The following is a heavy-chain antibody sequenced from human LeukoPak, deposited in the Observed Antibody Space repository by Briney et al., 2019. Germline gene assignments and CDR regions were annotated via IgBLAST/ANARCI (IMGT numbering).Heavy chain of an antibody. Sequence: GGSLRLSCAASGFTVSSNYLSWVRQAPGKGLEWVSVIYSGGSSYYTDSVKGGFTISRDNSKNTLYLQMNSLRAQDTAVYYCARGRTEYDAFDIWGQGTMVTVSS. CDR3: ARGRTEYDAFDI. V-gene: IGHV3-66*01. CDR1: GFTVSSNY. J-gene: IGHJ3*02. CDR2: IYSGGSS. D-gene: IGHD1-14*01.